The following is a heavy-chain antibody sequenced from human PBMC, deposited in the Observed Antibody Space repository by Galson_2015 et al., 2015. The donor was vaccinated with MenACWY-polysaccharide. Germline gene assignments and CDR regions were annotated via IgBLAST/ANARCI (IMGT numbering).Heavy chain of an antibody. CDR1: IFTFSSYW. D-gene: IGHD2-2*01. CDR2: ITSTSSYI. V-gene: IGHV3-21*01. J-gene: IGHJ4*02. Sequence: SLRLSCAASIFTFSSYWMHWVRQAPGKGLEWVSSITSTSSYIYYADSVKGRFTISRDNAKNSLYLQMNSLRAEDTAVYYCASAGCLSNSCYPSDYWGQGTLVTVSS. CDR3: ASAGCLSNSCYPSDY.